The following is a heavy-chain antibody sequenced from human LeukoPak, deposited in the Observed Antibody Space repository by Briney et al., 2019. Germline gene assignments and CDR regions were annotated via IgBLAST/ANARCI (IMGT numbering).Heavy chain of an antibody. Sequence: SVKVSCKASGGTFSSYAISWVRQAPGQGLEWMGGIIPIFGTANYAQKFQGRVTITADKSTSTAYMELSSLRSEDTAVYYCARVSPGIAVAGTGWFDPWGQGTLVTVSS. CDR2: IIPIFGTA. D-gene: IGHD6-19*01. V-gene: IGHV1-69*06. CDR3: ARVSPGIAVAGTGWFDP. J-gene: IGHJ5*02. CDR1: GGTFSSYA.